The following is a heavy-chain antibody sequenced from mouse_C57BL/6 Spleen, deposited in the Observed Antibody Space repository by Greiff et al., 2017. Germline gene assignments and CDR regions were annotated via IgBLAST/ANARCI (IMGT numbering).Heavy chain of an antibody. D-gene: IGHD2-3*01. V-gene: IGHV1-55*01. J-gene: IGHJ3*01. CDR2: IYPGSGST. Sequence: QVQLLQPGAELVKPGASVKMSCKASGYTFTSYWITWVKQRPGQGLEWIGAIYPGSGSTNYNEKFKSKATLTVDTSASTSYKRLSSLTSVDSAVYYCARSNDGYSPWFAYWGQGTLVTVSA. CDR1: GYTFTSYW. CDR3: ARSNDGYSPWFAY.